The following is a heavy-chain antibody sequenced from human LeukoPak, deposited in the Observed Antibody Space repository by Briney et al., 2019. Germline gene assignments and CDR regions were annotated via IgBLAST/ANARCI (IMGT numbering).Heavy chain of an antibody. V-gene: IGHV4-31*03. CDR3: ARDPDSGIAAAGYFDY. Sequence: SETLSLTCTVSGGSISGGGYYWSWIRQHPGKGLEWIGYIYYSGSTYYNPSLKSRVTISVDTSKNQISLKLSSVTAADTAVYYCARDPDSGIAAAGYFDYWGQGTLVTVSS. CDR2: IYYSGST. CDR1: GGSISGGGYY. D-gene: IGHD6-13*01. J-gene: IGHJ4*02.